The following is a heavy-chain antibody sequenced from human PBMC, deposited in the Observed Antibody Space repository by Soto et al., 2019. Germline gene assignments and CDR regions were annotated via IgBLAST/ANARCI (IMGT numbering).Heavy chain of an antibody. CDR1: GYTFISYG. J-gene: IGHJ6*02. Sequence: QVQLVQSGAEVKKPGASVKVSCKASGYTFISYGISWVRQAPGQGLEWMGWISAYNGNRNYAQKLQGRVTMTTDTSTRTAHMELRSLKSDDTAVYYCARSLGGNGMDVWGQGTTVTVSS. V-gene: IGHV1-18*01. CDR2: ISAYNGNR. CDR3: ARSLGGNGMDV. D-gene: IGHD1-26*01.